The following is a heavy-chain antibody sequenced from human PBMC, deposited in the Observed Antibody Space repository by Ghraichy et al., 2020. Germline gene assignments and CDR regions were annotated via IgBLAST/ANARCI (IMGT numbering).Heavy chain of an antibody. J-gene: IGHJ4*02. CDR2: ISYDGSNK. Sequence: GESLNISCAASGFTFSSYAMHWVRQAPGKGLEWVAVISYDGSNKYYADSVKGRFTISRDNSKNTLYLQMNSLRAEDTAVYYCARDYVRRLRLNTYYYDSSGYYLGYFDYWGQGTLVTVSS. CDR3: ARDYVRRLRLNTYYYDSSGYYLGYFDY. CDR1: GFTFSSYA. D-gene: IGHD3-22*01. V-gene: IGHV3-30-3*01.